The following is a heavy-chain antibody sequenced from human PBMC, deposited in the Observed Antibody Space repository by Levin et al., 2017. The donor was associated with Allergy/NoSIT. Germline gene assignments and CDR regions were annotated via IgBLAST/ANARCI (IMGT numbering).Heavy chain of an antibody. CDR3: ARRIGYSGYDVDY. CDR1: GFFFKNYW. CDR2: IKQDGSEK. J-gene: IGHJ4*02. V-gene: IGHV3-7*03. Sequence: GSLRLSCAASGFFFKNYWMTWVRQAPGKGLEWVANIKQDGSEKYYVDSVKGRFTISRDNAKNSLYLQMNSLRAEDTAVYYCARRIGYSGYDVDYWGQGTLVTVSS. D-gene: IGHD5-12*01.